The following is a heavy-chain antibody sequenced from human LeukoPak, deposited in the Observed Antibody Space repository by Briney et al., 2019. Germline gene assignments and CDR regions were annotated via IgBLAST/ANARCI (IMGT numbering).Heavy chain of an antibody. D-gene: IGHD6-19*01. V-gene: IGHV1-69*04. Sequence: SVKVSCKASGGTFSSYAISWVRQAPGQGLEWMGRIIPILGIANYAQKFQGRVTITADKSTSTAYMELSSLRSEDTAVYYCARGWYSSGWFVYWGRGTLVTVSS. J-gene: IGHJ4*02. CDR2: IIPILGIA. CDR1: GGTFSSYA. CDR3: ARGWYSSGWFVY.